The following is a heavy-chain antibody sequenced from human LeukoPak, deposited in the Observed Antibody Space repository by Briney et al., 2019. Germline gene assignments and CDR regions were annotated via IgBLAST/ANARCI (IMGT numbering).Heavy chain of an antibody. CDR3: ASLTTGTADYYYYYMDV. J-gene: IGHJ6*03. D-gene: IGHD3-9*01. Sequence: GASVKVSCKASGYTFTSYGISWVRQAPGQGLEWMGWISAYNGNTNYAQKLQGRVTMTTDTSTSTAYMELSSLRSEDTAVYYCASLTTGTADYYYYYMDVWGKGTTVTVSS. V-gene: IGHV1-18*01. CDR1: GYTFTSYG. CDR2: ISAYNGNT.